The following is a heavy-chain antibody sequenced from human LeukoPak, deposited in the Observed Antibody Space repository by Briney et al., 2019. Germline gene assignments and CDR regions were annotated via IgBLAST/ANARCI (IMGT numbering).Heavy chain of an antibody. CDR1: GYTFTGYY. V-gene: IGHV1-2*06. Sequence: ASVKVSCKASGYTFTGYYMHWLRQAPGQGLEWMGRINPNSGGTNYAQKFQGRVTMTRDTSISTAYMELSRLRSDDTAVYYCARDYYDSSGYYEVVYWGQGTLVTVSS. CDR2: INPNSGGT. J-gene: IGHJ4*02. D-gene: IGHD3-22*01. CDR3: ARDYYDSSGYYEVVY.